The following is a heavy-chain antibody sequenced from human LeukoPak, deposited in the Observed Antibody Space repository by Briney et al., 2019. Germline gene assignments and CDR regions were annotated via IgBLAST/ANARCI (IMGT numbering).Heavy chain of an antibody. CDR1: GFTFNTCA. J-gene: IGHJ4*02. V-gene: IGHV3-23*01. Sequence: PGGSLRLSCEASGFTFNTCAMSWVRQAPGKGLEWVSAISESGSGTYYADSVKGRFTISRDNSKNTLSLQMNSLRVDDTALYYCAKGVFGVNRAFDYWAQGTLVTVSS. CDR2: ISESGSGT. CDR3: AKGVFGVNRAFDY. D-gene: IGHD3-3*01.